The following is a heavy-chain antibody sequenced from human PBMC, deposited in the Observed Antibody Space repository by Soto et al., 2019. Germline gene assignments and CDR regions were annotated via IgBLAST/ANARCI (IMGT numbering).Heavy chain of an antibody. V-gene: IGHV3-30*18. CDR2: ISYDGSNK. Sequence: AGGSLRLSCAASGFTFSSYGMHWVRQAPGKGLEWVAVISYDGSNKYYAGSVKGRFTISRDNSKNTLYLQMNSLRAEDTAAYYCAKDVLRFLEWLAFYGMDVWGQGTTVTVSS. CDR3: AKDVLRFLEWLAFYGMDV. J-gene: IGHJ6*02. D-gene: IGHD3-3*01. CDR1: GFTFSSYG.